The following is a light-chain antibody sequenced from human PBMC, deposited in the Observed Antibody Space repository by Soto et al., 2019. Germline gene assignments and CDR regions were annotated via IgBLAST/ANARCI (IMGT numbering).Light chain of an antibody. Sequence: QSVLTQPPSASGSPGQSVTISCTGTSSDVGAYNYVSWYQQHAGKARKLVIYEVTKRPSGVPDRFSGSKSANTASLTVSGIQAEDEAHHYCSSFGPSNTGVFGRGTTLTVL. CDR2: EVT. CDR3: SSFGPSNTGV. J-gene: IGLJ3*02. CDR1: SSDVGAYNY. V-gene: IGLV2-8*01.